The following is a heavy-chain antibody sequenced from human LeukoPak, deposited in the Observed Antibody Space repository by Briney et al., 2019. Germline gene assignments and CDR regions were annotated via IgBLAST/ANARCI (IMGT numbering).Heavy chain of an antibody. J-gene: IGHJ4*02. D-gene: IGHD3-22*01. CDR2: IIPIVGIV. CDR3: AREYYYDSSGYLAY. Sequence: ASVKVSCKASGGTFGRYAISWVRQAPGQGLEWMGRIIPIVGIVNYAQKFQGRVTITADKSTSTAYMELSSLRSEDTAVYYCAREYYYDSSGYLAYWGQGTLVTVSS. CDR1: GGTFGRYA. V-gene: IGHV1-69*04.